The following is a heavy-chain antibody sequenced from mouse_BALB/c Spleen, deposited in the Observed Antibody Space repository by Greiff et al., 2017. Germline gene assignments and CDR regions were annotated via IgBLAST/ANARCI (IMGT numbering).Heavy chain of an antibody. V-gene: IGHV7-3*02. CDR1: GFTFTDYY. CDR3: ERGDSD. D-gene: IGHD3-3*01. J-gene: IGHJ3*01. Sequence: EVHLVESGGGLVQPGGSLRLSCATSGFTFTDYYMSWVRQPPGKALEWLGFIRNKANGYTTEYSASVKGRFTISRDNSQSILYLQRNTLRAEDSATYYCERGDSDWGQGTLVTVSA. CDR2: IRNKANGYTT.